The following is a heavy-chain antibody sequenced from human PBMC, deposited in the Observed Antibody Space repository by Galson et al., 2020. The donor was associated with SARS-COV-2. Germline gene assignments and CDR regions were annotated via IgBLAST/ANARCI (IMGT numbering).Heavy chain of an antibody. J-gene: IGHJ5*02. V-gene: IGHV1-24*01. Sequence: ASVKVSCKVSGYSLTEISIHWVRQAPGKGLEWMGGFDPEDDETIYAQKFQGRVTMTEDTSTNTAYMELSSLRSEDTAVYYCATAPGIAAAGWFDPWGQGTLVTVSS. CDR2: FDPEDDET. D-gene: IGHD6-13*01. CDR3: ATAPGIAAAGWFDP. CDR1: GYSLTEIS.